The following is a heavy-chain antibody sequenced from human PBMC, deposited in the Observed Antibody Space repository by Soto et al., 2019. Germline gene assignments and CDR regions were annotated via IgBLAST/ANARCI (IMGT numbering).Heavy chain of an antibody. V-gene: IGHV3-7*03. CDR3: ARAPDGSGSYYYFDT. J-gene: IGHJ4*02. CDR1: GFTFSNYW. Sequence: XGSLRLSCVASGFTFSNYWMSWVRQAPGKGLQWVANINRDGSEKYYVDSLKGRFTISRDNAENSLYLEMNTLRAEDTAVYYCARAPDGSGSYYYFDTWGQGPLVTVSS. CDR2: INRDGSEK. D-gene: IGHD3-22*01.